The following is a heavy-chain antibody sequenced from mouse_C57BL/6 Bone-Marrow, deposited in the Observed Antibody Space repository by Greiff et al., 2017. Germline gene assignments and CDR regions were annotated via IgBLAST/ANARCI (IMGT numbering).Heavy chain of an antibody. Sequence: QVHVKQSGAELVKPGASVKMSCKASGYTFTTYPIEWMKQNHGKSLEWIGNFHPYNDDTKYNEKFKGKATLTVEKSSSTVYLELSRLTSDDSAVYYCARTAGNSYYFDYWGQGTTLTVSS. CDR1: GYTFTTYP. V-gene: IGHV1-47*01. D-gene: IGHD2-1*01. J-gene: IGHJ2*01. CDR2: FHPYNDDT. CDR3: ARTAGNSYYFDY.